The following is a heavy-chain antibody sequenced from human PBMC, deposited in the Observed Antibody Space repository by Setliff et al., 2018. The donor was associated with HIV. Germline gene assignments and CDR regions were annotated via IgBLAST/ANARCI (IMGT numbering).Heavy chain of an antibody. CDR3: ASGDGYRANDAYYDTGMDV. CDR1: GASISSNSYY. Sequence: SETLSLTCSVSGASISSNSYYWGWIRQPPGKGLEWIGYIYNSGYSNSKPSLKSRVTISLDTSENQLSLKLSSVTAADTAVYYCASGDGYRANDAYYDTGMDVWGQGITVTVSS. V-gene: IGHV4-61*05. CDR2: IYNSGYS. J-gene: IGHJ6*02. D-gene: IGHD5-12*01.